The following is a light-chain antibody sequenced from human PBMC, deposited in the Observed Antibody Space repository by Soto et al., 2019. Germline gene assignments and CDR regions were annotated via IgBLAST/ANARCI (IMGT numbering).Light chain of an antibody. CDR1: QTVNAW. CDR2: DAS. V-gene: IGKV1-5*01. CDR3: QQYNTHSGT. Sequence: DIQMTQSPSTLSASLGDRVNITCRASQTVNAWLAWYQHKPGKAPKPLIYDASILESGVPARFSGSGSGTEFILTISSLQPDDVGTYYCQQYNTHSGTFGQGTKVEIK. J-gene: IGKJ1*01.